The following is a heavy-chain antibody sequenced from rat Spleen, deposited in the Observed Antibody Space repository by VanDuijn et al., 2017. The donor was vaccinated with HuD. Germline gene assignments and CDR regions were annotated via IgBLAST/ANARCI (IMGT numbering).Heavy chain of an antibody. Sequence: EVQLQESGPGLVKPSQSLSLTCSVTGCSITNGYRWNWIRKFPGTKLEWMGYINSAGSTNYNPSLKSRISITRDTSKNQFFLQVNSVTTEDTATYYCARWVIYNTPFDYWGRGVMVTVSS. D-gene: IGHD4-1*01. CDR2: INSAGST. V-gene: IGHV3-3*01. CDR1: GCSITNGYR. J-gene: IGHJ2*01. CDR3: ARWVIYNTPFDY.